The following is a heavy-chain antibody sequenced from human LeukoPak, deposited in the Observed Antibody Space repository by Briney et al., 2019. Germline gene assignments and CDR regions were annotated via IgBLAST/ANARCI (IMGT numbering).Heavy chain of an antibody. CDR3: AGGRFLEEKDRYYFDY. Sequence: ASVKVSCKVSGYTLTELSMHWVRQAPGKGLEWMGGFDPEDGETIYAQKFQGRVTMTEDTSTDTAYMELSSLRSEDTAVYYCAGGRFLEEKDRYYFDYWGQGTLVTVSS. J-gene: IGHJ4*02. CDR1: GYTLTELS. CDR2: FDPEDGET. V-gene: IGHV1-24*01. D-gene: IGHD3-3*01.